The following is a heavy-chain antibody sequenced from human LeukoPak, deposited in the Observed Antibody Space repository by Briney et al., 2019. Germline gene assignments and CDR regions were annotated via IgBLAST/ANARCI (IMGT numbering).Heavy chain of an antibody. CDR1: GYTFPDYY. CDR3: ARKGRIYGDYDY. CDR2: INPNSGGT. Sequence: GASVKVSRRASGYTFPDYYIHWVRQAPGQGLEWIGFINPNSGGTHYAQNFQGRVTVTRDTSISTVYLEMIRLRSDDTAVYYCARKGRIYGDYDYWGRGTLVTVSS. D-gene: IGHD4-17*01. J-gene: IGHJ4*02. V-gene: IGHV1-2*02.